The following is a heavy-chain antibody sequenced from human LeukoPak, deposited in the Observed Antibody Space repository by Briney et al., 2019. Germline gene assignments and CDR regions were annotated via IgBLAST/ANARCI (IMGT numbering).Heavy chain of an antibody. D-gene: IGHD6-19*01. Sequence: GGSLRLSCAASGFTFSSYAMHWVRQAPGKGLEWVAVISYDGSNKYYADSVKGRFTISRDNSKNTLYLQMNSLRAEDTAVYYCAKETYSSGWYYFDYWGQGTLVTVSS. CDR1: GFTFSSYA. V-gene: IGHV3-30-3*01. CDR3: AKETYSSGWYYFDY. J-gene: IGHJ4*02. CDR2: ISYDGSNK.